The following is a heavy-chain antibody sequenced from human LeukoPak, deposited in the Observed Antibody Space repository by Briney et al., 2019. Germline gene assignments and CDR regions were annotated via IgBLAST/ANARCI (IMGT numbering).Heavy chain of an antibody. CDR2: IRYDGNNK. CDR1: GFTFSSYG. Sequence: GGSLRLSCAASGFTFSSYGMHWVRQAPGKGLEWVAFIRYDGNNKYYADSVKGRFTISRDNSKNTLYLQMNSLRAEDTAVYYCARGDKQLLSKRNKGGFDPWGQGTLVTVSS. V-gene: IGHV3-30*02. J-gene: IGHJ5*02. D-gene: IGHD1-1*01. CDR3: ARGDKQLLSKRNKGGFDP.